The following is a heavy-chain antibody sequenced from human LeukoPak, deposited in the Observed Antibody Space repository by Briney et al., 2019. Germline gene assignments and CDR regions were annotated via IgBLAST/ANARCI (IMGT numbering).Heavy chain of an antibody. D-gene: IGHD2-15*01. CDR1: GYTFTNYG. V-gene: IGHV1-18*01. J-gene: IGHJ5*02. CDR2: ISPYNGNT. CDR3: ARGGLGYCSGGSCPYNWFDP. Sequence: ASVKVSCTASGYTFTNYGISWVRQAPGQGLEWMGWISPYNGNTNYAQKLQGRVTMTTDTSTSTAYMELRSLRSDDTAVYYCARGGLGYCSGGSCPYNWFDPWGQGTLVTVSS.